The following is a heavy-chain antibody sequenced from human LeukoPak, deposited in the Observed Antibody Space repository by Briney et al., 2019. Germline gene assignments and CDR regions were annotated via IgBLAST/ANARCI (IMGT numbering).Heavy chain of an antibody. J-gene: IGHJ4*02. CDR1: GGTFSSYA. CDR3: AGGGDYDSSATDY. CDR2: IIPILGIA. Sequence: ASVKVSCKAPGGTFSSYAISWVRQAPGQGLEWMGRIIPILGIANYAQKFQGRVTITADKSTSTAYMELSSLRSEDTAVYYCAGGGDYDSSATDYWGQGTLVTVSS. V-gene: IGHV1-69*04. D-gene: IGHD3-22*01.